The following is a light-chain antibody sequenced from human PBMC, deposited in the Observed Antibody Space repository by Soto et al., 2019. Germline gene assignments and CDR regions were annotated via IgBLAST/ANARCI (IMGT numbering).Light chain of an antibody. CDR2: EVS. Sequence: QSALTQPASVSGSPGQSITISCTGTSSDVGGYNYVSWYQQHPGKAPKLMMYEVSNRPSGVSNRFSGSKSGNTASLTISGLEAEDEADYYCSSFTSINTGVFGGGTKLTVL. V-gene: IGLV2-14*01. CDR1: SSDVGGYNY. J-gene: IGLJ3*02. CDR3: SSFTSINTGV.